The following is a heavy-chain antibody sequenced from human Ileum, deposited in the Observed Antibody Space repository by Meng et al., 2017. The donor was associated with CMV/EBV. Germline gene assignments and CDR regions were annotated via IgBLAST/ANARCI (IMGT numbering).Heavy chain of an antibody. V-gene: IGHV3-53*01. J-gene: IGHJ4*02. D-gene: IGHD3-10*01. Sequence: LVGSGGGLIPPWGSLRLPCAASGLTVSSNYMSWGRQAPGKGLEWVSVIYSDGNTYYADSVKGRFTISRDNSKNTLYLQMNSLRAEDTAVYYCAREGTGNFDYWGQGTLVTVSS. CDR2: IYSDGNT. CDR3: AREGTGNFDY. CDR1: GLTVSSNY.